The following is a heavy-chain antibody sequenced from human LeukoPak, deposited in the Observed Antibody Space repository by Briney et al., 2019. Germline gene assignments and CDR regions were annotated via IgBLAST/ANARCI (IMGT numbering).Heavy chain of an antibody. CDR3: ARAMVRGVDTEYYFDY. D-gene: IGHD3-10*01. CDR2: MNPNSGNT. J-gene: IGHJ4*02. V-gene: IGHV1-8*03. CDR1: GYTFTSYD. Sequence: ASVKVSCKASGYTFTSYDINWVRQATGQGLEWMGWMNPNSGNTGYAQKFQGRVTITRNTSISTAYMELSSLRSEDTAVYYCARAMVRGVDTEYYFDYWGQGTLVTVSS.